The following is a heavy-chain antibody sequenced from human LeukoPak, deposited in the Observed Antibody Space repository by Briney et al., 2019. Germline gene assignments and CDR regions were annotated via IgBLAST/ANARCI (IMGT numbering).Heavy chain of an antibody. V-gene: IGHV3-21*01. Sequence: GGSLRLSCAASGFTFSTYTMNWIRQAPGKGPEWVSSISSGSSYIYYADSVKGRFTISRDNAKNSLYLQMSSLRAEDTAVYYCASTLSWGQGTLVTVSS. J-gene: IGHJ5*02. CDR1: GFTFSTYT. CDR2: ISSGSSYI. CDR3: ASTLS.